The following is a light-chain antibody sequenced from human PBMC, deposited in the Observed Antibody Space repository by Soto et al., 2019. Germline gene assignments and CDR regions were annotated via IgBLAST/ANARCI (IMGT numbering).Light chain of an antibody. V-gene: IGKV3-11*01. CDR2: GAS. Sequence: EIVLTQSPATLSLSPGERATLSFRASRNVSSYLAWYQQKPGQAPRLLIYGASSRATGIPARFSGSGSGTDFTLTISSLEPEDSAVYYCQQRNIWPPVTFGQGTRLEIK. CDR3: QQRNIWPPVT. CDR1: RNVSSY. J-gene: IGKJ5*01.